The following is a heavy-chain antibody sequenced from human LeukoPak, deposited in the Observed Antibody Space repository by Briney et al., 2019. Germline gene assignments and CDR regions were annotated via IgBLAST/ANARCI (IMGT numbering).Heavy chain of an antibody. CDR1: GGSISSYY. J-gene: IGHJ4*02. CDR3: AREPRTAVRYFDY. D-gene: IGHD2-2*01. CDR2: IYYSGST. V-gene: IGHV4-59*01. Sequence: KPSETLSLTCTVSGGSISSYYWSWIRQPPGKGLEWIGYIYYSGSTNYNPSLKSRVTISVDTSKNQFSLKLSSVTAADTAVYYCAREPRTAVRYFDYWGQGTLVTVSS.